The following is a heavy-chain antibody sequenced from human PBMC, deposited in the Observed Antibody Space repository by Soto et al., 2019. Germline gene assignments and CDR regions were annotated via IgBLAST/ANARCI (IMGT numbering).Heavy chain of an antibody. V-gene: IGHV3-73*02. D-gene: IGHD3-22*01. CDR3: TSGYYYDSSGYSDY. Sequence: EVQLVESGGGLVQPGGSLKLSCAASGFTFSGSAVHWVRQASGKGLEWVGRIRSKANSYATAYAASVKGRFTISRDDSKNTAYLQMNSLKTEDTAVYYCTSGYYYDSSGYSDYWGQGTLVTVSS. J-gene: IGHJ4*02. CDR1: GFTFSGSA. CDR2: IRSKANSYAT.